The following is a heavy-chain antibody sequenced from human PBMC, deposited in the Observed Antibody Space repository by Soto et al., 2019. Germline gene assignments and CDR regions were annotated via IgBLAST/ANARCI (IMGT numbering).Heavy chain of an antibody. Sequence: QVQLVQSGAEVKKPGSSVTVSCKTSGGTFSKDAINWVRQAPGQGLEWMGLLVPVFGSPIYAQKFQGRIRIASDESTSTAFRDLSSLRSEDTDVYYCTRVLGYTFEPGKTRYYAMDVWGQGTTVSVSS. V-gene: IGHV1-69*01. D-gene: IGHD5-18*01. CDR3: TRVLGYTFEPGKTRYYAMDV. CDR1: GGTFSKDA. J-gene: IGHJ6*02. CDR2: LVPVFGSP.